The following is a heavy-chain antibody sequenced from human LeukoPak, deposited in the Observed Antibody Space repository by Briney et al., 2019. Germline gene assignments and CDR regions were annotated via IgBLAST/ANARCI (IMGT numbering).Heavy chain of an antibody. J-gene: IGHJ5*02. V-gene: IGHV4-4*07. Sequence: PSETLSLTCTVSGGSLSSYFWSWIRQPAGKGLEWIGRIYTSGSTNYNPSLKSRVTMSVDTSKNQFSLKLSSVTAAGPAVYSCARDSRWDWFDPWGQGTLVNVSS. D-gene: IGHD1-26*01. CDR1: GGSLSSYF. CDR2: IYTSGST. CDR3: ARDSRWDWFDP.